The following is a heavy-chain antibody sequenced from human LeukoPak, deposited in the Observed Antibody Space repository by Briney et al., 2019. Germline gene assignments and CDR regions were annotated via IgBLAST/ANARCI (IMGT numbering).Heavy chain of an antibody. D-gene: IGHD3/OR15-3a*01. CDR3: GRRPAVDGPIDN. J-gene: IGHJ4*02. CDR2: IYSSGTT. Sequence: SETLSLTCVVSGVSLHRSFWTWVRQPPGKGLEWIGRIYSSGTTDYSPSPKSRLTISIDTSKNQFSLRLASMTAADTAVYFCGRRPAVDGPIDNWGQGILVAVSS. CDR1: GVSLHRSF. V-gene: IGHV4-59*01.